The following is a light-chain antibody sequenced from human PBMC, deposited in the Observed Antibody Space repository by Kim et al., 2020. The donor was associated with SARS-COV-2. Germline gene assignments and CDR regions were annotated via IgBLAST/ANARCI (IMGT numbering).Light chain of an antibody. V-gene: IGKV3-20*01. CDR2: GAS. Sequence: EIVLTQSPGTLSLSPGERATLSCRASQRVSRSYLAWYQQKPGQAPRLLVYGASNRATGIPDRFRGSGSGTDFSLTITRLEPEDFAVYFCQQYGTSPWTFGQGTKVDIK. CDR1: QRVSRSY. J-gene: IGKJ1*01. CDR3: QQYGTSPWT.